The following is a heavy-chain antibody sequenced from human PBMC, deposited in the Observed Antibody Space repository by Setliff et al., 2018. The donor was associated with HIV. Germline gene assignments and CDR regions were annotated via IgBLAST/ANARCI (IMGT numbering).Heavy chain of an antibody. D-gene: IGHD3-22*01. CDR2: LDTSGST. CDR3: AREKTVDYYDSIDAFDI. Sequence: SETLSLTCTVFGGSISSGSHYWSWIRQPAGKGLEWIGRLDTSGSTDYNPSLKRRVAISVDTSKNQFSVKLSSVSAADTAVYYCAREKTVDYYDSIDAFDIWGQGTMVTVSS. J-gene: IGHJ3*02. V-gene: IGHV4-61*02. CDR1: GGSISSGSHY.